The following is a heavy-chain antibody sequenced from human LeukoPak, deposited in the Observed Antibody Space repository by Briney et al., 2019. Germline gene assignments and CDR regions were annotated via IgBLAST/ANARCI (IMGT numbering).Heavy chain of an antibody. Sequence: GASVKVSCKASGYTLTDHYIHWVRQAPGQGLEWMGWLNPKTGGTNYAQTFQGRVTMTTDTSISTAYMELSSLTSDDTAVYYCARPYSITWYEWFDPWGQGTLVTVSS. J-gene: IGHJ5*02. CDR3: ARPYSITWYEWFDP. V-gene: IGHV1-2*02. D-gene: IGHD3-3*01. CDR2: LNPKTGGT. CDR1: GYTLTDHY.